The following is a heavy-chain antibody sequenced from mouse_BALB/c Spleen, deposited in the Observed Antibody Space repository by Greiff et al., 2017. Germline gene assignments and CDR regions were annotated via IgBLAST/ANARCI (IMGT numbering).Heavy chain of an antibody. CDR2: ILPGSGST. J-gene: IGHJ3*01. V-gene: IGHV1-9*01. CDR1: GYTFSSYW. Sequence: VQLQQSGAELMKPGASVKISCKATGYTFSSYWIEWVKQRPGHGLEWIGEILPGSGSTNYNEKFKGKATFTADTSSNTAYMQLSSLTSEDSAVYYCANYYGYAWFAYWGQGTLVTVSA. CDR3: ANYYGYAWFAY. D-gene: IGHD1-2*01.